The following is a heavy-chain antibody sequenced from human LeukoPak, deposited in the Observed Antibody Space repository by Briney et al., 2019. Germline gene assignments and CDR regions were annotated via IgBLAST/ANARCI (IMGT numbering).Heavy chain of an antibody. D-gene: IGHD3-3*01. J-gene: IGHJ3*02. Sequence: GESLQISCKGSGYSFTSYWIGWVRQLPGKGLEWMGIIYPGDSDTRYSPSFQGQVTISADKSISTAYLQWSSLKASDTAMYYCAREKGTYYDFWSGSWYAFDIWGQGTMVTVSS. CDR3: AREKGTYYDFWSGSWYAFDI. V-gene: IGHV5-51*01. CDR2: IYPGDSDT. CDR1: GYSFTSYW.